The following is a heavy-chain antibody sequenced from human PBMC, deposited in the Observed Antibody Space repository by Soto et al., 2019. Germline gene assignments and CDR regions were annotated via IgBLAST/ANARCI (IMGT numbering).Heavy chain of an antibody. J-gene: IGHJ5*02. CDR1: GYTFTSYG. CDR2: ISAYNGNT. V-gene: IGHV1-18*01. CDR3: ARDDGITIFGVLRPCNWFDP. Sequence: QVQLVQSGAEVKKPGASVKVSCKASGYTFTSYGISWVRQAPGQGLEWMGWISAYNGNTNYAQKLQGRVTMTTDTSTSTAYMELRSLRSDDTAVYYCARDDGITIFGVLRPCNWFDPWGQGTLVTVSS. D-gene: IGHD3-3*01.